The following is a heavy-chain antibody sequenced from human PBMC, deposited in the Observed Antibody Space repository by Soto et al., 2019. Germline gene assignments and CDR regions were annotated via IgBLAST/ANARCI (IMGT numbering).Heavy chain of an antibody. Sequence: PGGSLRLSCVASGFTFSNYWMSWVRQAPGKGLQWVANINRDGSEKYYVDSLKGRFTISRDNAENSLYLEMNTLRSEDTAVYYCARTLEASSIAAPWYYFDYWGQGTLVTVSS. D-gene: IGHD6-6*01. V-gene: IGHV3-7*03. CDR3: ARTLEASSIAAPWYYFDY. CDR2: INRDGSEK. J-gene: IGHJ4*02. CDR1: GFTFSNYW.